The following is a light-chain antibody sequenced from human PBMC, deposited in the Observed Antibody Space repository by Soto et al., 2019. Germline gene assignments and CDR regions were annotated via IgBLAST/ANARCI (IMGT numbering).Light chain of an antibody. CDR3: QQRHNSWT. CDR1: QSVSSY. Sequence: EIVLTQSPATLSLSPGERATPSCRASQSVSSYLAWYQQKPGQAPRLLIYDASNRATSIPARFSGSGSGTDFTLTISSLEPEDFALYYCQQRHNSWTFGQGTKVDIK. V-gene: IGKV3-11*01. CDR2: DAS. J-gene: IGKJ1*01.